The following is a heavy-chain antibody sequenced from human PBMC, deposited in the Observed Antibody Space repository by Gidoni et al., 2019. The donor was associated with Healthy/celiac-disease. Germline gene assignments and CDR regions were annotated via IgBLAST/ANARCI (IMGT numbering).Heavy chain of an antibody. CDR3: AKSVDSSSWSGGGYFDL. Sequence: EVQLLESGGRLVQPGGSLRLSCAASGFTFSSYSMSWVRQAPGKGLEWVSAISGRGGSTYYADTVKGRFTISRDNSKNTLYLQMNSLRAEDTAVYYCAKSVDSSSWSGGGYFDLWGRGTLVTVSS. D-gene: IGHD6-13*01. V-gene: IGHV3-23*01. CDR2: ISGRGGST. CDR1: GFTFSSYS. J-gene: IGHJ2*01.